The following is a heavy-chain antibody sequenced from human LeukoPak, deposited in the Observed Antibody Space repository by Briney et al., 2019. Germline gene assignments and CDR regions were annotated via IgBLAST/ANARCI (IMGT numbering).Heavy chain of an antibody. CDR3: ARAAITMIEKGNNWFDP. CDR2: ISAYNGNT. V-gene: IGHV1-18*01. CDR1: GYTFTSYG. J-gene: IGHJ5*02. D-gene: IGHD3-22*01. Sequence: GASVKVSCKASGYTFTSYGISWVRQAPGQGLEWMGWISAYNGNTNYAQKLQGRVTKTTDTSTSTAYMELRSLRSDDTAVYYCARAAITMIEKGNNWFDPWGQGTLVTVSS.